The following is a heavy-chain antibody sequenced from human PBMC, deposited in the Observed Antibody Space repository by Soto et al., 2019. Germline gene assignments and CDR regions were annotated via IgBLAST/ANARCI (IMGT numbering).Heavy chain of an antibody. CDR2: IKQDGSEQ. J-gene: IGHJ4*02. D-gene: IGHD6-13*01. CDR1: GFTLSSYW. CDR3: ARGCSLNY. V-gene: IGHV3-7*01. Sequence: EVQLVESGRGLVQPGGSLRLACVGSGFTLSSYWLSWARQAPGKGLEWLANIKQDGSEQHYVDSVKGRLSISRDNAQNSLFLHMCRLRDEGTAVYYCARGCSLNYWGQGTLVTVSS.